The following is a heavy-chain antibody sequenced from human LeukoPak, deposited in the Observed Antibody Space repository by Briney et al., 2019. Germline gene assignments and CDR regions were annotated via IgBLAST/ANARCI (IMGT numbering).Heavy chain of an antibody. CDR3: AKDPSSIAARYDDY. CDR2: ISYDGSNK. J-gene: IGHJ4*02. D-gene: IGHD6-6*01. Sequence: GRSLRLSCAASGFTFSSYAMHWVRQAPGKGLEWVAVISYDGSNKYYADSVKGRFTISRDNAKNTLYLQMNSLRAEDTAVYYCAKDPSSIAARYDDYWGQGTLVTVSS. V-gene: IGHV3-30-3*01. CDR1: GFTFSSYA.